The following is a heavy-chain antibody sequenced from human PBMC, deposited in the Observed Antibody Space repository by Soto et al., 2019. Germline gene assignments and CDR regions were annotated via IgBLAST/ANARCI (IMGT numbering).Heavy chain of an antibody. Sequence: QVQLVQSGGEVKKPGASVTVSCKASGYTFINSHITWGRKAPGQGLEWMAWINTYNGMTDYAQRFQGRVTMTRDTSTSTAYMELRNLGSDDTAVYFCAKSPRGEMATDWGQGTLVTVSS. D-gene: IGHD5-12*01. J-gene: IGHJ4*02. CDR2: INTYNGMT. CDR1: GYTFINSH. CDR3: AKSPRGEMATD. V-gene: IGHV1-18*01.